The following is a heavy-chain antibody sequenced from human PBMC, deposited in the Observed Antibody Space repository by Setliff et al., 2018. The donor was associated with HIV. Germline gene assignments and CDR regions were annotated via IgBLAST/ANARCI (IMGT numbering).Heavy chain of an antibody. CDR1: GFTFTSYA. CDR3: ARAMLKLIGYYYMDV. J-gene: IGHJ6*03. Sequence: GSLRLSCAASGFTFTSYAMHWVRQAPDKGLEWVAVISYDGSNEYYADSVKGRFTISRDNSKNTLYLQMNSLRAEDTAVYYCARAMLKLIGYYYMDVWGKGTTVTVSS. V-gene: IGHV3-30*01. CDR2: ISYDGSNE. D-gene: IGHD1-7*01.